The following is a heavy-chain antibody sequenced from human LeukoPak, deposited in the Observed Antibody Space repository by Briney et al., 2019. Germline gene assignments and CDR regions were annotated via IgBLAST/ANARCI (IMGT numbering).Heavy chain of an antibody. CDR2: INHSGST. D-gene: IGHD5-24*01. Sequence: PSETLSLTCAVYGGSFSGYYWSWIRQPPGKGLEWIGEINHSGSTNYNPSLKSRVTISVDTSKNQFSLKLSSVTAADTAVYYCARVLGGYNYFDYWGQGTLVTVSS. J-gene: IGHJ4*02. V-gene: IGHV4-34*01. CDR1: GGSFSGYY. CDR3: ARVLGGYNYFDY.